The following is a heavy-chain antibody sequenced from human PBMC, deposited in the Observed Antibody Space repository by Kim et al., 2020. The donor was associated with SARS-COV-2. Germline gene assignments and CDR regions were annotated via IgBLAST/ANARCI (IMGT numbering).Heavy chain of an antibody. CDR2: INPSGCST. CDR1: GYTFTSYY. Sequence: ASVKVSCKASGYTFTSYYMHWVRQAPGQGLEWMGIINPSGCSTSYAQKFQGRVTMTRDTSTSTVYMELSSLRSEDTAVYYCASYTISGRYYYYGMDVWGQGTTVTVSS. D-gene: IGHD1-26*01. J-gene: IGHJ6*02. V-gene: IGHV1-46*01. CDR3: ASYTISGRYYYYGMDV.